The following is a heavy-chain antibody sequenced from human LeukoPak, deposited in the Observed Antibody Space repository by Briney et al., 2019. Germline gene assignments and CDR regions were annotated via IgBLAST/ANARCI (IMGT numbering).Heavy chain of an antibody. CDR2: IYNSGST. D-gene: IGHD4-17*01. V-gene: IGHV4-59*08. CDR3: ARIDFGADD. J-gene: IGHJ4*02. CDR1: GGSISRNF. Sequence: SETLSLTCTVSGGSISRNFWSGIRQPPGKGLEYIGYIYNSGSTKYSPSLQSRVTISADTSKNQFSLKLRSVTAADTAVYYCARIDFGADDWGQGTLVTVSS.